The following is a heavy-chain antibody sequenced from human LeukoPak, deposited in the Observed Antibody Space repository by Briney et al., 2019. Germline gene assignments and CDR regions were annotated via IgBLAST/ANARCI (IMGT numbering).Heavy chain of an antibody. CDR2: IYPGDSDT. V-gene: IGHV5-51*01. D-gene: IGHD6-13*01. CDR1: GYSFTSYW. J-gene: IGHJ5*02. CDR3: ARLGTVWYSSSGGWFDP. Sequence: GESLKISCKGSGYSFTSYWIGWERQMPGKGLEWMGIIYPGDSDTRYSPSFQGQVTISADKSISTAYLQWSSLKASDTAMYYCARLGTVWYSSSGGWFDPWGQGTLVTVSS.